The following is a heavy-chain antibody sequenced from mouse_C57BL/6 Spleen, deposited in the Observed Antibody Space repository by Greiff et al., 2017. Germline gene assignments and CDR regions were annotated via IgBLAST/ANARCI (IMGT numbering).Heavy chain of an antibody. J-gene: IGHJ2*01. Sequence: QVQLKQPGAELVRPGSSVKLSCKASGYTFTSYWMDWVKQRPGQGLEWIGNIYPSDSETHYNQKFKDKATLTVDKSSSTAYMQLSSLTSEDSAVYYCARGDWAGYWGQGTTLTVSS. CDR1: GYTFTSYW. V-gene: IGHV1-61*01. CDR3: ARGDWAGY. D-gene: IGHD4-1*01. CDR2: IYPSDSET.